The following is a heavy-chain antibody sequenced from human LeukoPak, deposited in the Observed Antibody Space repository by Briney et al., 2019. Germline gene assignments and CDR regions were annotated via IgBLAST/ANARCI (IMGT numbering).Heavy chain of an antibody. V-gene: IGHV3-11*01. J-gene: IGHJ4*02. Sequence: GGSLRLFCAASGFSLSDYYMSWFRRAPGKGLEWVSYISSGGNIKNYADSVKGRFTISRDDAKISLYLQMNSLIAEDTAMYYCAREGSARTLFDYWGQGILVTVSS. CDR2: ISSGGNIK. D-gene: IGHD6-6*01. CDR1: GFSLSDYY. CDR3: AREGSARTLFDY.